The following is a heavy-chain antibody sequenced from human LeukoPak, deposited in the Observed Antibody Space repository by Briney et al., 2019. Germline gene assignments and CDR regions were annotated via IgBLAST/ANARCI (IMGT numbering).Heavy chain of an antibody. D-gene: IGHD3-22*01. CDR2: INPYTGDT. CDR3: ARDPRGYYYGLLDY. J-gene: IGHJ4*02. V-gene: IGHV1-18*04. Sequence: ASVKVSCKASGYTFTDYYIHWLRQAPGPGLEWVGWINPYTGDTNYAQKLQGRVTMTTDTSTSTAYMELRSLRSDDTAVYYCARDPRGYYYGLLDYWGQGTLVTVSS. CDR1: GYTFTDYY.